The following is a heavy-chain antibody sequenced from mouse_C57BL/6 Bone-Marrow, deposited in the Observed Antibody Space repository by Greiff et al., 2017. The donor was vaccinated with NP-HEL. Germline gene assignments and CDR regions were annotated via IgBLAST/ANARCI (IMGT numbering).Heavy chain of an antibody. J-gene: IGHJ3*01. D-gene: IGHD1-1*01. V-gene: IGHV1-18*01. CDR3: AREDYYGSRTWFAY. CDR2: INPNNGGT. Sequence: VQLQQSGPELVKPGASVKIPCKASGYTFTDYNMDWVKQSHGKSLEWIGDINPNNGGTIYNQKFKGKATLTVDKSSSTAYMELRSLTSEDTAVYYCAREDYYGSRTWFAYWGQGTLVTVSA. CDR1: GYTFTDYN.